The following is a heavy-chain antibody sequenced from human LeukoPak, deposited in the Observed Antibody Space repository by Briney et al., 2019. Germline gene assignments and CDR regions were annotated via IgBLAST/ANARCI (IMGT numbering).Heavy chain of an antibody. D-gene: IGHD2-21*01. J-gene: IGHJ6*03. Sequence: GASVKVSCKASGYTYTRYGISWVRQAPGQGLERMGWISVDSGDTDNSQKFQGRVTITTDTSTSTTYMELRSLRSDDTAVYYCAGVNLYSNHMDVWGKGTTVTVSS. V-gene: IGHV1-18*01. CDR3: AGVNLYSNHMDV. CDR2: ISVDSGDT. CDR1: GYTYTRYG.